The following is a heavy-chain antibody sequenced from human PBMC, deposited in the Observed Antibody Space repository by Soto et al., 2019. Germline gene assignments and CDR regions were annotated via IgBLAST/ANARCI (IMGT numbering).Heavy chain of an antibody. CDR2: ISGSGGST. CDR3: AKDRRLGTWFDP. Sequence: PGGSLILSCAASGFTFSSYAMSWVRQAPGKGLEWVSAISGSGGSTYYADSVKGRFTISRDNSKNTLYLQMNSLRAEDTAVYYCAKDRRLGTWFDPWGQGTLVTVSS. D-gene: IGHD6-19*01. J-gene: IGHJ5*02. CDR1: GFTFSSYA. V-gene: IGHV3-23*01.